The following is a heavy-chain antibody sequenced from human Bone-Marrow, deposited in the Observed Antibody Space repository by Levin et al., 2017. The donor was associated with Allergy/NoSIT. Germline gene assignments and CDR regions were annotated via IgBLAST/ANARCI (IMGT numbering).Heavy chain of an antibody. CDR2: IYYSGST. CDR3: ARLFSSTSCYIRGAFDI. V-gene: IGHV4-39*01. J-gene: IGHJ3*02. Sequence: SETLSLTCTVSGGSISSSSYYWGWIRQPPGKGLEWIGSIYYSGSTYYNPSLKSRVTISVDTSKNQFSLKLSSVTAADTAVYYCARLFSSTSCYIRGAFDIWGQGTMVTVSS. CDR1: GGSISSSSYY. D-gene: IGHD2-2*02.